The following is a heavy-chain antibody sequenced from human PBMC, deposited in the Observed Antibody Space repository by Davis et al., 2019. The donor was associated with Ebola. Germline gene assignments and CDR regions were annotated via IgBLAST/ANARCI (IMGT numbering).Heavy chain of an antibody. CDR3: ARDPKGYYYGMDV. V-gene: IGHV3-74*01. Sequence: PGGSLRLSCAASGFTFSSYWMHWVRQAPEKGLVWVSRINSDGSSTSYADFVKGRITISRDNAKNTLYLQMNSLRAEDTAVYYCARDPKGYYYGMDVWGQGTTVTVSS. J-gene: IGHJ6*02. CDR1: GFTFSSYW. CDR2: INSDGSST.